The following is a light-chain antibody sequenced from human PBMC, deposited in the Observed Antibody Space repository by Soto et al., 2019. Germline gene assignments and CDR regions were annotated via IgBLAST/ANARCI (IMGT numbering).Light chain of an antibody. Sequence: DFQMTQSPSSLSASVGDRVTITCRASQSISRNLNWYQHKPGKAPKLLIYAASNLQNGVPSRFRGGGSGTEFTLSINSLQPEDFGTYYCQQSFTTASITFGQGTRLEIK. CDR3: QQSFTTASIT. CDR2: AAS. CDR1: QSISRN. J-gene: IGKJ5*01. V-gene: IGKV1-39*01.